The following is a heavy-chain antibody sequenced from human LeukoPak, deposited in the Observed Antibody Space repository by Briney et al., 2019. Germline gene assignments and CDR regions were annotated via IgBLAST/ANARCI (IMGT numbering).Heavy chain of an antibody. J-gene: IGHJ4*02. CDR1: GGTFSSYA. CDR2: IIPIFGTA. Sequence: ASVKVSCKASGGTFSSYAISWVRQAPGQGLEWMGGIIPIFGTANYAQKFQGRVTTTTDESTSTAYMELSSLRSEDTAVYYCAGGTGYSSGWYLLFDYWGQGTLVTVSS. D-gene: IGHD6-19*01. V-gene: IGHV1-69*05. CDR3: AGGTGYSSGWYLLFDY.